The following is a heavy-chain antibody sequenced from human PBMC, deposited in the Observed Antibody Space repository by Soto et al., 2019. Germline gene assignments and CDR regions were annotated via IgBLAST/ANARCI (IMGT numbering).Heavy chain of an antibody. V-gene: IGHV3-30*03. Sequence: GGSLRLSCAASGFTFSSYGMHWVRQAPGKGLEWVAVISYDGSNKYYADSVKGRFTISRDNSKNTLYLQMNGLRAEDTAVYYCASDDGADYLAYWGQGIPVTVSS. CDR3: ASDDGADYLAY. CDR1: GFTFSSYG. CDR2: ISYDGSNK. J-gene: IGHJ4*02. D-gene: IGHD3-10*01.